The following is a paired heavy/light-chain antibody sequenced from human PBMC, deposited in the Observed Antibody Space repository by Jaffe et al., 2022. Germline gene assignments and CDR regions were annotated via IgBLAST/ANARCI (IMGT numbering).Heavy chain of an antibody. D-gene: IGHD5-18*01. CDR1: GFTFSSYE. J-gene: IGHJ3*02. Sequence: EVQLVESGGGLVQPGGSLRLSCAASGFTFSSYEMNWVRQAPGKGLEWVSYISSSGSTIYYADSVKGRFTISRDNAKNSLYLQMNSLRAEDTAVYYCARVSGYSYGYWIPANKNDAFDIWGQGTMVTVSS. V-gene: IGHV3-48*03. CDR2: ISSSGSTI. CDR3: ARVSGYSYGYWIPANKNDAFDI.
Light chain of an antibody. Sequence: EIVMTQSPATLSVSPGERATLSCRASQSVSSNLAWYQQKPGQAPRLLIYGASTRATGIPARFSGSGSGTEFTLTISSLQSEDFAVYYCQQYNNWWTFGQGTKVEIK. CDR3: QQYNNWWT. CDR2: GAS. V-gene: IGKV3-15*01. J-gene: IGKJ1*01. CDR1: QSVSSN.